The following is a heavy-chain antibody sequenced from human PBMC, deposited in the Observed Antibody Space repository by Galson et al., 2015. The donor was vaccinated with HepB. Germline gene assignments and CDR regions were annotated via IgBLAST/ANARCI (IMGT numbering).Heavy chain of an antibody. Sequence: SLRLSCAASGFTFSSYAMHWVRQAPGKGLEWVAVISYDGSNKYYADSVKGRFTISRDNSKNTLYLQMNSLRAEDTAVYYCSGAYSSSWYENPFDYWGQGTLVTVSS. D-gene: IGHD6-13*01. V-gene: IGHV3-30-3*01. CDR2: ISYDGSNK. CDR3: SGAYSSSWYENPFDY. CDR1: GFTFSSYA. J-gene: IGHJ4*02.